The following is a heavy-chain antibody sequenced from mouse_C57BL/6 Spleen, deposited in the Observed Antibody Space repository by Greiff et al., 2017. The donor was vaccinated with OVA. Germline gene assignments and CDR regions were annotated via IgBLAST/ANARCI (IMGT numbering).Heavy chain of an antibody. CDR1: GYTFTGYW. CDR3: ASPYYSNYHYAMDY. J-gene: IGHJ4*01. D-gene: IGHD2-5*01. CDR2: ILPGSGST. V-gene: IGHV1-9*01. Sequence: VQLQESGAELMKPGASVKLSCKATGYTFTGYWIEWVKQRPGHGLEWIGEILPGSGSTNYNEKFKGKATFTADTSSNTAYMQLSSLTTEDSAIYYCASPYYSNYHYAMDYWGQGTSVTVSS.